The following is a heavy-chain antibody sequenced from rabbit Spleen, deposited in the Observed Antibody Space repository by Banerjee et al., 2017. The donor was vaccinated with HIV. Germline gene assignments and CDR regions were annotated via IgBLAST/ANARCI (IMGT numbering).Heavy chain of an antibody. CDR3: ARDTGSSFSSYGMDL. J-gene: IGHJ6*01. CDR2: IYIGNGKN. CDR1: GVSFISSYD. D-gene: IGHD8-1*01. Sequence: QSLEESGGDLVKPGASLTLTCTASGVSFISSYDMSWVRQAPGKGLEWIGFIYIGNGKNYYASWAKGRFTISKSSSTTVTLQLTSLTAADTATYFCARDTGSSFSSYGMDLWGPGTLVTVS. V-gene: IGHV1S40*01.